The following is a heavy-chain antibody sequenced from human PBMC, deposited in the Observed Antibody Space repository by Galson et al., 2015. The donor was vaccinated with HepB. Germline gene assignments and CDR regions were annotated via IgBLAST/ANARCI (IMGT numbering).Heavy chain of an antibody. J-gene: IGHJ4*02. CDR2: IKQDGSEK. V-gene: IGHV3-7*03. CDR3: ARDSPLWDSGLPPCVAAADTPPTMFFDN. Sequence: SLRLSCAASGFTFSSYWMNWVRQTPGKGLEWVAKIKQDGSEKYYVDSVRGRFTISRDNAKNSLYLQMNSLRAEDTAVYYCARDSPLWDSGLPPCVAAADTPPTMFFDNWGQGTLVTVSS. D-gene: IGHD6-13*01. CDR1: GFTFSSYW.